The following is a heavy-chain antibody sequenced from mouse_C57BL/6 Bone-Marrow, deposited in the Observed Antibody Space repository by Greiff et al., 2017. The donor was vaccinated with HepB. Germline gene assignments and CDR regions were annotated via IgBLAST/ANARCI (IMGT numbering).Heavy chain of an antibody. V-gene: IGHV1-50*01. CDR1: GYTFTCYW. CDR2: IDPSDSYT. J-gene: IGHJ2*01. CDR3: ARGLPYYFDY. Sequence: VQLQQPGAELVKPGASVKLSCKASGYTFTCYWMRWVKQRPGQGLEWIGEIDPSDSYTNYNQKFKGKATLTVDTSSSTAYMQLSSLTSEDSAVYYCARGLPYYFDYWGQGTTLTVSS. D-gene: IGHD6-2*01.